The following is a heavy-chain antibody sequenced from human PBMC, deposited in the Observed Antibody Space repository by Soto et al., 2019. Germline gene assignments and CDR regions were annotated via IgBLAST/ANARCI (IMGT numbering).Heavy chain of an antibody. J-gene: IGHJ4*02. D-gene: IGHD1-26*01. CDR2: FYWEDDR. V-gene: IGHV2-5*02. Sequence: QITLKESGPALVKPTQTLTLTCSFSGFSLSTSGVGVGWVRQAPGKALEWLTLFYWEDDRRYNPSLKSRLTFAKDTSRNQVVLTMTNMDPVDTATYYCAHGSSIVGAPAFDYWGQGILVTVSS. CDR1: GFSLSTSGVG. CDR3: AHGSSIVGAPAFDY.